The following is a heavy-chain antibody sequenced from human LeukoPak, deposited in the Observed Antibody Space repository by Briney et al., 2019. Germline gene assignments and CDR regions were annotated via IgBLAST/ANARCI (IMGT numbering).Heavy chain of an antibody. CDR2: IYPGDSDT. J-gene: IGHJ4*02. CDR1: GYSFTSYW. V-gene: IGHV5-51*01. Sequence: GKSLKISCKGSGYSFTSYWIGWVRQMPGKGLEWMGIIYPGDSDTRYSPSFQGQVTISADKSISTAYLQWSSLKASDTAMYYCARSRAMVYAQFDXXXXGTLVTVSS. CDR3: ARSRAMVYAQFDX. D-gene: IGHD2-8*01.